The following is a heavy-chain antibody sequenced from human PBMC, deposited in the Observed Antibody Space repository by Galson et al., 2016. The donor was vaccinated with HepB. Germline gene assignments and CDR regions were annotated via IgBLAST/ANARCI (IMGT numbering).Heavy chain of an antibody. CDR2: MSWDDDK. D-gene: IGHD4-11*01. Sequence: PALVKPTQTLTLTCTFSGFSLTTAGVGVGWIRQTPGKALEWLAVMSWDDDKRYSPPLKSRLTITKDTSKNQEVLTRTTMYPVATASYYCAHRRGQISDYWGRGTLVTVPS. CDR1: GFSLTTAGVG. J-gene: IGHJ2*01. V-gene: IGHV2-5*02. CDR3: AHRRGQISDY.